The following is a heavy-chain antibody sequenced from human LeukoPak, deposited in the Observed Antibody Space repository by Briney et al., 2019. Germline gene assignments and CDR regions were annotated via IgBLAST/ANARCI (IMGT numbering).Heavy chain of an antibody. CDR1: GFTFSSYG. V-gene: IGHV3-30*18. Sequence: AGGSLRLSCAASGFTFSSYGMHWVRQAPGKGLEWVAVISYDGSNKYYADSVKGRFTISRDNSKNTLYLQMNSLRAEDTAVYYCAKGPILGDAFDIWGQGTMVTVSS. CDR2: ISYDGSNK. CDR3: AKGPILGDAFDI. D-gene: IGHD7-27*01. J-gene: IGHJ3*02.